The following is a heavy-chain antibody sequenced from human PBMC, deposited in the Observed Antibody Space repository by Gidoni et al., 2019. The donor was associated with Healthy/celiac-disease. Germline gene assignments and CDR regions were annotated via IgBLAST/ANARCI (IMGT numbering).Heavy chain of an antibody. CDR1: AFTVSRYW. D-gene: IGHD6-19*01. V-gene: IGHV3-7*03. J-gene: IGHJ4*02. CDR3: AREIAVADNEGMRY. CDR2: IKQDGSEK. Sequence: EVQLVESGGGLVQPGGSLRLSCAASAFTVSRYWLSWVRQAPGKGLEWVANIKQDGSEKYYVDSVKGRFTISRDNAKNSLYLQMNSLRAEDTAVYYCAREIAVADNEGMRYWGQGTLVTVSS.